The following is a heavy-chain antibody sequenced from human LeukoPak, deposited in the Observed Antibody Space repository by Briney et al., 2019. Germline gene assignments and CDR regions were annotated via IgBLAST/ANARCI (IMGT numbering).Heavy chain of an antibody. J-gene: IGHJ6*02. Sequence: PSETLSLTCTVSGGSISSGSYYWSWIRQPPGKGLEWIGNIYYSGTTNYNPSLKSRVTISLDTSRNQFSLKLIFVTAADTAEYYCARGNTAVGYYGMDVWGQGTTVTVSS. CDR2: IYYSGTT. CDR1: GGSISSGSYY. CDR3: ARGNTAVGYYGMDV. D-gene: IGHD4-23*01. V-gene: IGHV4-61*01.